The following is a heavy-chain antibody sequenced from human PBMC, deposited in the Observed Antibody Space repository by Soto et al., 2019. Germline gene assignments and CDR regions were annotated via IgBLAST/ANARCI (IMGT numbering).Heavy chain of an antibody. Sequence: QVQLVQSGAEVKRPGSSVKVSCKASGATFSFYSINWVRQAPGLGLEWMGRVNPILSMSNYAQRFQGSVTMTADKSTSTAYMELSGLRSEDTAMYYCATSYGSGYRAFDYWGQGALVTVSS. D-gene: IGHD3-10*01. V-gene: IGHV1-69*04. CDR1: GATFSFYS. J-gene: IGHJ4*02. CDR2: VNPILSMS. CDR3: ATSYGSGYRAFDY.